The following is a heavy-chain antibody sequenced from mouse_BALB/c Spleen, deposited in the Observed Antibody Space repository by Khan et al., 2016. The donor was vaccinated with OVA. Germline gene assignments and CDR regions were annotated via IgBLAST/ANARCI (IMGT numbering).Heavy chain of an antibody. CDR3: ARNGITTWFAY. CDR1: DSSFTDYY. V-gene: IGHV1S135*01. J-gene: IGHJ3*01. Sequence: VQLQQPGPELMKPGASVKMSCKASDSSFTDYYMHWMKQSHGKSLEWIGYIDPFNGSXTYNQKFKGKATLTVDKSSSTAYMHLNSLTSEDSAVYYCARNGITTWFAYWGQGTLVTVSA. CDR2: IDPFNGSX. D-gene: IGHD2-4*01.